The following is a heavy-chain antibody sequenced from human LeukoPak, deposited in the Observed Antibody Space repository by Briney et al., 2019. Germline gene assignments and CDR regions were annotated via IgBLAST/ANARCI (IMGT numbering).Heavy chain of an antibody. V-gene: IGHV3-7*01. J-gene: IGHJ3*01. CDR3: ARSRTASGVVITGAFDV. CDR1: GFTFSSHW. CDR2: IRKDGAEK. D-gene: IGHD3-3*01. Sequence: RGSLRVSCAASGFTFSSHWMSWVRQAPGKGLEWVANIRKDGAEKNYVDSVKGRFTISRDNAKDSLYLEVNSLRAEDTAVYYCARSRTASGVVITGAFDVWGQGTMVTVSS.